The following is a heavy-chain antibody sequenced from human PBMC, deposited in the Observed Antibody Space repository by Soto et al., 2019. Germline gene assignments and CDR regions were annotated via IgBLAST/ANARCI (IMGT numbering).Heavy chain of an antibody. Sequence: DVQLLESGGGLAQRGGSLRLSCAASGFSFSTYGMTWVRQAPGKGLEWVSYGGSGGSTYYADSVKGRFTISRDNSKNTLYLQMNSLRAEDKAVYYCVKFRGRAYQYYYMDVWGNGTTVTVSS. CDR2: YGGSGGST. CDR3: VKFRGRAYQYYYMDV. V-gene: IGHV3-23*01. D-gene: IGHD3-16*01. CDR1: GFSFSTYG. J-gene: IGHJ6*03.